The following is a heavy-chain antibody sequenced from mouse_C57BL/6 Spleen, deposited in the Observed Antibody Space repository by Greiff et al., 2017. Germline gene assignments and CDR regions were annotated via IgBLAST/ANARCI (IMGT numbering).Heavy chain of an antibody. J-gene: IGHJ3*01. CDR3: ARGRYSSGSPFAY. CDR2: INPSNGGT. CDR1: GYTFTSYW. D-gene: IGHD1-1*02. V-gene: IGHV1-53*01. Sequence: QVQLQQPGTELVKPGASVKLSCKASGYTFTSYWMHWVKQRPGQGLEWIGNINPSNGGTNYNEKFKSKATMTVDKSSSTAYMQLSSLTSEYAAVYYFARGRYSSGSPFAYWGQGTPVTVSA.